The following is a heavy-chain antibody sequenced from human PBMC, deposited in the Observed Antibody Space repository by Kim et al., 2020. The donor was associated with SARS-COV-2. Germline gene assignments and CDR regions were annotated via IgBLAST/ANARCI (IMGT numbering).Heavy chain of an antibody. D-gene: IGHD6-19*01. CDR1: GFTFSSYA. Sequence: GGSLRLSCAASGFTFSSYAMTWVRQAPGKGLEWVSVITAGGGGTFYADSVKGRFTISRDNPKNTLYLQMNSLRAEDTAVYYCAKKGTTVTGNNWFDPWGQGTLVTVSS. J-gene: IGHJ5*02. CDR2: ITAGGGGT. CDR3: AKKGTTVTGNNWFDP. V-gene: IGHV3-23*01.